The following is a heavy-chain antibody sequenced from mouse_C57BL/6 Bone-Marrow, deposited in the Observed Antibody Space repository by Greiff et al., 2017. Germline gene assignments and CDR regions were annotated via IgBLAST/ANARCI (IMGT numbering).Heavy chain of an antibody. CDR1: GYTFTDYE. CDR2: IDPETGGT. J-gene: IGHJ2*01. D-gene: IGHD2-1*01. Sequence: VQLQQSGAELVRPGASVTLSCKASGYTFTDYEMHWVKQTPVHGLEWIGAIDPETGGTAYNQKFKGKAILTADKSSSTAYMELRSLTSEDSDVYYCTREDGNYPYYVDYWGQGTTLTVSS. V-gene: IGHV1-15*01. CDR3: TREDGNYPYYVDY.